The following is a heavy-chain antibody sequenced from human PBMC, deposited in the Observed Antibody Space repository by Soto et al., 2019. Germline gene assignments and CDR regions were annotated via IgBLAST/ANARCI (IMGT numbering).Heavy chain of an antibody. CDR2: IKSKTDGGTT. D-gene: IGHD6-19*01. CDR3: TTDYSSGWTDAFDI. J-gene: IGHJ3*02. Sequence: GGSLRLSCAASGFTFSNAWMNWVRQAPGKGLEWVGCIKSKTDGGTTDYAAPVKGRFTISRDDSKNTLYLQMNSLKTEDTAVYYCTTDYSSGWTDAFDIWGQGTMVTVSS. CDR1: GFTFSNAW. V-gene: IGHV3-15*07.